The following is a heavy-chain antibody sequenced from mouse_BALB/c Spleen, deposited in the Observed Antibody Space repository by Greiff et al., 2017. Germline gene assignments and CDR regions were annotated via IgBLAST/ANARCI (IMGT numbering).Heavy chain of an antibody. V-gene: IGHV1-12*01. CDR2: IYPGNGDT. CDR3: ARSHYGSYYAMDY. J-gene: IGHJ4*01. D-gene: IGHD1-2*01. CDR1: GYTFTSYN. Sequence: QSGAELVKPGASVKMSCKASGYTFTSYNMHWVKQTPGQGLEWIGAIYPGNGDTSYNQKFKDKATLTADKSSSTAYMQLSSLTSEDSAVYYCARSHYGSYYAMDYWGQGTSVTVSS.